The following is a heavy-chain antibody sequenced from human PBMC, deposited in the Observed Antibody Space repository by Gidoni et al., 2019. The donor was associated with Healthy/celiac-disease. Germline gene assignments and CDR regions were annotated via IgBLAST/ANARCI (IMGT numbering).Heavy chain of an antibody. Sequence: HVPLVQSGHEGKKPGASVKVSCKASGSTFPGYYMHWVRQAPGQGLEWMGWINPNSGRANYAQKFQGRVTMTRDTSISTAYMELSRLRSDDTAVYYCARDNGVRLRLGSYWGQGTLVTVSS. CDR2: INPNSGRA. CDR1: GSTFPGYY. V-gene: IGHV1-2*02. J-gene: IGHJ4*02. D-gene: IGHD5-12*01. CDR3: ARDNGVRLRLGSY.